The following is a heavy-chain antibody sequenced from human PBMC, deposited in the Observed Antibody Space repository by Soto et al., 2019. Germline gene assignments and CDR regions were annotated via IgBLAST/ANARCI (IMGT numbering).Heavy chain of an antibody. CDR2: VSGYNDKT. CDR1: GYTFTNHG. CDR3: AIDFYPVAYFFDY. V-gene: IGHV1-18*04. D-gene: IGHD2-21*01. J-gene: IGHJ4*02. Sequence: ASVKVSCKSSGYTFTNHGISWVRQAPGQGLEWMGWVSGYNDKTKSAQKFQGRVTMTTDTSTSTAYMELRSLRSDDTAVYYCAIDFYPVAYFFDYWGQGPLVTVSS.